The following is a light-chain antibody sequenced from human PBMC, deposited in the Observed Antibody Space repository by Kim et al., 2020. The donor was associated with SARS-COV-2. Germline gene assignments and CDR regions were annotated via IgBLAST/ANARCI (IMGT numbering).Light chain of an antibody. CDR3: QQYSSYPLT. V-gene: IGKV1-13*02. CDR1: QGISSA. J-gene: IGKJ4*01. CDR2: DVS. Sequence: AIQLTQSPSFLSASVGDRVTITCRASQGISSALAWYQQKPGKGPKLLIYDVSTLESGVPSRFSGSGSGTDCTLTISSLQPEDFATYFCQQYSSYPLTFGGGTKVDIK.